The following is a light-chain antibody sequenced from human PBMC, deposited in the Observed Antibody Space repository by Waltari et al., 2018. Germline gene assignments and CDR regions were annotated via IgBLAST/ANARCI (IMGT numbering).Light chain of an antibody. J-gene: IGKJ1*01. Sequence: EIVLTQSPGTLSSSPGERDTLPCRASQSVSKYLAWYQQRPGQAPRLLIYAASTRATGIPDRFSGSGSGTDFSLTISRLEPEDFAVYYCQNHERLPATFGQGTKVEIK. CDR3: QNHERLPAT. CDR2: AAS. CDR1: QSVSKY. V-gene: IGKV3-20*01.